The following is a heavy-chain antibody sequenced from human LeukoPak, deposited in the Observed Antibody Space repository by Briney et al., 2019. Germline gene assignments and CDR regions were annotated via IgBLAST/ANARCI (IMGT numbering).Heavy chain of an antibody. D-gene: IGHD6-13*01. CDR1: GYTFTSYG. V-gene: IGHV1-18*01. CDR3: ARDSSSSWPSDAFDI. CDR2: ISAYNGNT. J-gene: IGHJ3*02. Sequence: GASVKVSCKASGYTFTSYGISLVRQAPGQGLEWMGWISAYNGNTNYAQKLQGRVTMTTDTSTSTAYMELRSLRSDDTAVYYCARDSSSSWPSDAFDIWGQETMVTVSS.